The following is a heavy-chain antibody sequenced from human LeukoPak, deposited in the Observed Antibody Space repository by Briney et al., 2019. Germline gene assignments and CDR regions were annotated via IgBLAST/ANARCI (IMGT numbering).Heavy chain of an antibody. CDR3: ARADGYSGYDFYYFDY. CDR1: GFTFSSYE. V-gene: IGHV3-48*03. CDR2: ISSTGSTI. J-gene: IGHJ4*02. Sequence: GSLRLSCAASGFTFSSYEMNWVRQAPGKGLEWVSYISSTGSTIYYADSVKGRFTISRDNAKNSLYLQMNSLRAEDTAVYYCARADGYSGYDFYYFDYWGQGTLVTVSS. D-gene: IGHD5-12*01.